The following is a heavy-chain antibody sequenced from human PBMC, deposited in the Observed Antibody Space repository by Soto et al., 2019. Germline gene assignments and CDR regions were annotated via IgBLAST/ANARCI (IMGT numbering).Heavy chain of an antibody. CDR1: GDSISSYY. D-gene: IGHD3-10*01. V-gene: IGHV4-59*01. CDR3: ARDQPVRGVRYFDS. CDR2: IYYSGST. Sequence: SETLSLTCTVSGDSISSYYWSWIRQPPGKGLEWIGYIYYSGSTNYNPSLKSRVTISVDTSKNQLSLKLSSVTAADTDVYYCARDQPVRGVRYFDSWVQGTMVTVSP. J-gene: IGHJ5*01.